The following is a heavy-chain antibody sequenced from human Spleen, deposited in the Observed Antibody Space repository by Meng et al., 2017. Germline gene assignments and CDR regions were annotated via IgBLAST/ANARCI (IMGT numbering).Heavy chain of an antibody. J-gene: IGHJ4*02. CDR2: IPHRGSS. D-gene: IGHD1-1*01. V-gene: IGHV4-4*03. CDR1: GDSITNHNW. Sequence: QVQLRASGPALVLPPENLSLTCAVSGDSITNHNWWAWVRQPPGKGRGWIGEIPHRGSSAYNPSLKSRVSMSIDKSKNQFSLKLTSVTAADTAVYYCAREEQQLLGKGGFDYWGQGTLVTVSS. CDR3: AREEQQLLGKGGFDY.